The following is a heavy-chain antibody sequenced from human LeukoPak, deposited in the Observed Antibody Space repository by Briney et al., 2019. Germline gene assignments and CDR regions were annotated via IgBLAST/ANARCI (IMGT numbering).Heavy chain of an antibody. CDR1: GFSFSNHG. CDR3: ARDQGNYEH. V-gene: IGHV3-33*01. J-gene: IGHJ1*01. CDR2: IWDDGNNK. D-gene: IGHD1-7*01. Sequence: GGSLRLSCAASGFSFSNHGMHWVRQAPGKRLEWVAVIWDDGNNKRYANSVNGRFTISRDNAKNSLFLQMNSLRAEDTAVYYCARDQGNYEHWGQGTLVTVSS.